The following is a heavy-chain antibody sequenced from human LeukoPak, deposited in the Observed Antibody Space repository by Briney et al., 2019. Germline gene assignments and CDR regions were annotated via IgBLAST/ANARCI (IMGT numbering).Heavy chain of an antibody. V-gene: IGHV3-15*01. CDR3: TSHAAFDP. CDR1: GFTFNNAW. CDR2: IKSKNVGGTT. J-gene: IGHJ5*02. Sequence: GGSLRLSCAASGFTFNNAWMNWVRQAPGKGLEWVGRIKSKNVGGTTDYAAPVKGRFTISRDDSKNTVYLQMNSLKIEDTAVYYRTSHAAFDPWGQGTLVTVSS.